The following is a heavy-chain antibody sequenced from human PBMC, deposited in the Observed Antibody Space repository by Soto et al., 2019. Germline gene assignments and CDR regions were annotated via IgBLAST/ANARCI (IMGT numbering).Heavy chain of an antibody. CDR2: ISPNSGGT. Sequence: ASVKVSCKASGYTFTAYYIHWVRQAPGHGLEWMGFISPNSGGTQFAPKFQGLVTMTGDTSLSTVYMDLSRLRSDDTAVYYCTRAAWDCTSASCLINHWGQGTQVTVSS. CDR3: TRAAWDCTSASCLINH. V-gene: IGHV1-2*04. J-gene: IGHJ5*02. CDR1: GYTFTAYY. D-gene: IGHD2-2*01.